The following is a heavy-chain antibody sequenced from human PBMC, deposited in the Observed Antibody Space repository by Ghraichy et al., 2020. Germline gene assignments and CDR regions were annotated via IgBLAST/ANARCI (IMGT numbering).Heavy chain of an antibody. CDR3: ARARTGTTHYGRVFDY. CDR2: IYSGGST. Sequence: GGSLRLSCAASGFTVSSNYMSWVRQAPGKGLEWVSVIYSGGSTYYADSVKGRFTISRDNSKNTLYLQMNSLRAEDTAVYYCARARTGTTHYGRVFDYWGQGTTVTVSS. D-gene: IGHD1-7*01. CDR1: GFTVSSNY. J-gene: IGHJ4*03. V-gene: IGHV3-53*01.